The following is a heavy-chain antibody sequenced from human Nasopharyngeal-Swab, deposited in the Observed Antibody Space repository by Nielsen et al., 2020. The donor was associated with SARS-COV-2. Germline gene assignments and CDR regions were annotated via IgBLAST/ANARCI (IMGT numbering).Heavy chain of an antibody. D-gene: IGHD3-9*01. CDR3: AKPHLRYYDWLLFDY. Sequence: GGSLRLSCTASGFNFSHYAMSWVRQAPGKGLEWVSAISGSGDNTYYADSVKGRFTISRDNPKNTLYLQMNSLRAKDTAVYYCAKPHLRYYDWLLFDYWGQGTLVTVSS. CDR2: ISGSGDNT. CDR1: GFNFSHYA. V-gene: IGHV3-23*01. J-gene: IGHJ4*02.